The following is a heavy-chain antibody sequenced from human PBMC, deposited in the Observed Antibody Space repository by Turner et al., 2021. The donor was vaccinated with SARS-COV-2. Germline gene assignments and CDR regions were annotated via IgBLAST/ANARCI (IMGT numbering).Heavy chain of an antibody. CDR2: FDPEDGAT. V-gene: IGHV1-24*01. D-gene: IGHD2-8*01. J-gene: IGHJ5*02. Sequence: QVQLVQSGAEVKKPGASVKVSCKVCGSTLIELFMHWVRQAPGKGLEWMGGFDPEDGATIYAQKCQGRVTMTEETSTDTAYMELSSLRSEDTAVYYCATAPPYCTNGVCPNWFAPWGQGTLVTVSS. CDR1: GSTLIELF. CDR3: ATAPPYCTNGVCPNWFAP.